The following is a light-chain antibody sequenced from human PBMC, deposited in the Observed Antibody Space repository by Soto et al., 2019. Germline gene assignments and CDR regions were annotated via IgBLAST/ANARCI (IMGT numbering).Light chain of an antibody. CDR3: QQYGSSTELT. CDR2: GAS. CDR1: QSVSSSY. V-gene: IGKV3-20*01. Sequence: EIVLTQSPGTLSLSPGERATLSCRASQSVSSSYLAWYQQKPGQAPRRLIYGASSRATGIPDRFSGSGSGTDFTLTISRLEPEDFAVYYCQQYGSSTELTFGGGTKVEIK. J-gene: IGKJ4*01.